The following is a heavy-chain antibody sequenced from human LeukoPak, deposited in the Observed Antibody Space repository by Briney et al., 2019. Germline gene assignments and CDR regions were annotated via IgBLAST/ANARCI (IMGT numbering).Heavy chain of an antibody. Sequence: SVKVSCKASGGTFSSYAISWVRQAPGQGLEWMGGIIPIFGTANYAQKFQGRVTITADESTSTAYMERSSLRSEDTAVYYCARDRRGDNKNWFDPWGQGTLVTVSS. CDR2: IIPIFGTA. CDR3: ARDRRGDNKNWFDP. CDR1: GGTFSSYA. D-gene: IGHD2/OR15-2a*01. V-gene: IGHV1-69*01. J-gene: IGHJ5*02.